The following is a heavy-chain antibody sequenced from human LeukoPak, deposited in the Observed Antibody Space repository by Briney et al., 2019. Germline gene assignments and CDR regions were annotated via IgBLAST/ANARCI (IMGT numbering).Heavy chain of an antibody. Sequence: GASVKVSCKTSGYTFTNYGITWVRQAPGQGLEWMGWINPNSGGTNYAQKFQGRVTMTRDTSISTAYMELSRLRSDDTAVYYCARGGLRYSSSSLHYWGQGTLVTVSS. D-gene: IGHD6-6*01. J-gene: IGHJ4*02. CDR3: ARGGLRYSSSSLHY. CDR1: GYTFTNYG. CDR2: INPNSGGT. V-gene: IGHV1-2*02.